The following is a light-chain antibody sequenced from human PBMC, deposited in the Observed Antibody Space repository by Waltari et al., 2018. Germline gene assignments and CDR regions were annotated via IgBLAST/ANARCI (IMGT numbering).Light chain of an antibody. V-gene: IGLV2-23*02. Sequence: QSALTQPASVSGSPGQSITISCTGTSNNVGSYDLVSCYQFRPGEVPKLLIYEVITRPSGVSDRFAGSKSDNTASLTISRLQAEDEAAYYCCSYAGSAPRLVFGGGTNLTVL. J-gene: IGLJ3*02. CDR3: CSYAGSAPRLV. CDR1: SNNVGSYDL. CDR2: EVI.